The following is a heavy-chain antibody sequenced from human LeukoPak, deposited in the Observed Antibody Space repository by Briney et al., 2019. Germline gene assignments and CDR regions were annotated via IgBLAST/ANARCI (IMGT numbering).Heavy chain of an antibody. D-gene: IGHD4-17*01. CDR1: GFTFSTYW. CDR3: ARDWFDGDYDRFDY. Sequence: GESLRLSCAVSGFTFSTYWMSWFRQAPGKGLEWVANINQDGSQKFSVDSVKGRFTISRDNAKNSLSLQMNSLRVEDTAVYYCARDWFDGDYDRFDYWGQGTLVTVSS. V-gene: IGHV3-7*03. J-gene: IGHJ4*02. CDR2: INQDGSQK.